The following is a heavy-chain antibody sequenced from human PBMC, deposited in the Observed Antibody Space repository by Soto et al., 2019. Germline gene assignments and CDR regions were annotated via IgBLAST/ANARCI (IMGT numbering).Heavy chain of an antibody. Sequence: QVQLQESGPGLVQPSETLSLTCTVSGGSISTYYWSWIRQPPGKGLEWIGYVYYSGSESHNYNPPLKSRITISVDTSKNQFSLKLTSVTAADTAVYYCARRPSGPTGWGYFDFWGQGSLVTVSS. J-gene: IGHJ4*02. CDR1: GGSISTYY. CDR2: VYYSGSESH. D-gene: IGHD7-27*01. V-gene: IGHV4-59*08. CDR3: ARRPSGPTGWGYFDF.